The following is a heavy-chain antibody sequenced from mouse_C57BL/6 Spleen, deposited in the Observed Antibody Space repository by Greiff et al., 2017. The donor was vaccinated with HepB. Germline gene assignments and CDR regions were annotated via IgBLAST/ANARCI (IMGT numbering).Heavy chain of an antibody. Sequence: EVKVVESGGGLVKPGGSLKLSCAASGFTFSSYAMSWVRQTPEKRLEWVATISDGGSYTYYPDNVKGRFTISRDNAKNNLYLQMSHLKSEDTAMYYCARDLGPYAMDYRGQGTSVTVSS. D-gene: IGHD4-1*01. CDR2: ISDGGSYT. CDR1: GFTFSSYA. J-gene: IGHJ4*01. V-gene: IGHV5-4*01. CDR3: ARDLGPYAMDY.